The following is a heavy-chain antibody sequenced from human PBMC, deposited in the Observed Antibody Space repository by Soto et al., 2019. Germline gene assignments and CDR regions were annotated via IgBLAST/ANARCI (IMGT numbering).Heavy chain of an antibody. J-gene: IGHJ6*02. CDR3: ARVTPGNNLYYFSGLDF. D-gene: IGHD1-1*01. CDR2: ISYEGSNT. Sequence: QVHLVESGGGVVQPGRSLRLSCVASGFTFDTYGIHWVRQAPGKGLQWVALISYEGSNTYYADYVRGRFTISRDNSKKTLYLQMNTLRPEDTGLYYCARVTPGNNLYYFSGLDFWGQGTSVTVSS. V-gene: IGHV3-30-3*01. CDR1: GFTFDTYG.